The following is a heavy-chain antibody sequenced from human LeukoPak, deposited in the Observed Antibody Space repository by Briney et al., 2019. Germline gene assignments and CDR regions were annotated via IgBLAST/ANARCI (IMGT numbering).Heavy chain of an antibody. D-gene: IGHD6-19*01. J-gene: IGHJ4*02. CDR1: GFTFSSYA. CDR3: ASSRSVAGTRGDY. Sequence: AGSLRLSCAASGFTFSSYAMHWVRQAPGKGLEWVAVISYDGSNKYYADSVKGRSTISRDNSKNTLYLQMNSLRAEDTAVYYCASSRSVAGTRGDYWGQGTLVTVSS. V-gene: IGHV3-30*04. CDR2: ISYDGSNK.